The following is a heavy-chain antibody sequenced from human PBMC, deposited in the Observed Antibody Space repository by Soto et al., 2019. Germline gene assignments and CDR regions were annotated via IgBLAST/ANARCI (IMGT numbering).Heavy chain of an antibody. Sequence: ASVKVSCKASGYTFTSYGISWVRQAPGQGLEWMGWSSAYNGNTNYAQKLQGRVTMTTDTSTSTAYMELRSLRSDDTAVYYCARDGGGDYGDNWFDPWGQGTLGTVSS. J-gene: IGHJ5*02. CDR1: GYTFTSYG. CDR3: ARDGGGDYGDNWFDP. D-gene: IGHD4-17*01. CDR2: SSAYNGNT. V-gene: IGHV1-18*01.